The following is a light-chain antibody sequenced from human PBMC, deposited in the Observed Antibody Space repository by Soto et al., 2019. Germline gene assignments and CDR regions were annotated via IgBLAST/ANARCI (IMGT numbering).Light chain of an antibody. CDR2: NAS. V-gene: IGKV3D-20*02. CDR3: PLRRYWLSP. Sequence: VSLYQGERATLSCRASPSVTSSYLAWYQQKAGQAPRLLIYNASSRATGIPDRFSGSGSGTDFTLTISSLQPEDFTRYCSPLRRYWLSPFG. CDR1: PSVTSSY. J-gene: IGKJ1*01.